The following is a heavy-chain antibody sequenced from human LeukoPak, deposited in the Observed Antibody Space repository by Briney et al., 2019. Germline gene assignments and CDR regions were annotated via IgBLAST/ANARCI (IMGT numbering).Heavy chain of an antibody. CDR1: GGSITNTNYY. D-gene: IGHD3-3*01. V-gene: IGHV4-61*05. CDR3: ASEGRYYDFWSGYYTRSHWFDP. J-gene: IGHJ5*02. CDR2: IYYSGST. Sequence: SETLSLTCTVSGGSITNTNYYWAWIRQPPGKGLEWIGYIYYSGSTNYNPSLKSRVTISVGTSKNQFSLKLSSVTAADTAVYYCASEGRYYDFWSGYYTRSHWFDPWGQGTLVTVSS.